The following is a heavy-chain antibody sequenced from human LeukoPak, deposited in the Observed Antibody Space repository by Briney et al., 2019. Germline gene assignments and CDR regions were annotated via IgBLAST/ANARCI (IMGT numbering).Heavy chain of an antibody. J-gene: IGHJ6*03. V-gene: IGHV3-21*01. CDR2: ISSSSSYI. CDR3: ARTVWGMLPGQYYYYYYYMDV. CDR1: GFTFDDYG. D-gene: IGHD2-8*01. Sequence: GGSLRLSCAASGFTFDDYGMSWVRQAPGKGLEWVSSISSSSSYIYYADSVKGRFTISRDNAKNSLYLQMNSLRAEDTAVYYCARTVWGMLPGQYYYYYYYMDVWGKGTTVTVSS.